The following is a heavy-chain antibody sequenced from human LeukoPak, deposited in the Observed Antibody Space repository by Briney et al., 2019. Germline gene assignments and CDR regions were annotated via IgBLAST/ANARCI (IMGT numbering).Heavy chain of an antibody. CDR3: ARDSLYCSGGSCYDGWFDP. D-gene: IGHD2-15*01. Sequence: GASVKVSCKASGYTFTGYYMHWVRQAPGQGLEWMGWINPNSGGTNYAQKFQGRVTMTRDTSISTAYMGLSRLRSDDTAVYYCARDSLYCSGGSCYDGWFDPWGQGTLVTVSS. V-gene: IGHV1-2*02. CDR2: INPNSGGT. J-gene: IGHJ5*02. CDR1: GYTFTGYY.